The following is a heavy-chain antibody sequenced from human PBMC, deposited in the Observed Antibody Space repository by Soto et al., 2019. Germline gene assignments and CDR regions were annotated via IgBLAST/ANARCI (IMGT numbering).Heavy chain of an antibody. J-gene: IGHJ4*02. CDR1: GYTFTGYD. V-gene: IGHV1-8*01. CDR3: AGEKVGTTGIDF. D-gene: IGHD1-26*01. CDR2: MNPNSGNT. Sequence: QAQLVQSGAEVKKPGASVKVSCTASGYTFTGYDINWVRQATGQGLEWMGWMNPNSGNTGYAQNSQGRVTRTRDNSITTAYMELTSPRDDDSAVYYCAGEKVGTTGIDFWGQGTLVNVSS.